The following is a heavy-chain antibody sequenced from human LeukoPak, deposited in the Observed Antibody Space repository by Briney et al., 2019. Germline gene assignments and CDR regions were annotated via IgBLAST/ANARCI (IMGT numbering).Heavy chain of an antibody. CDR2: INHSGST. CDR1: GGSFSGYY. V-gene: IGHV4-34*01. J-gene: IGHJ4*02. Sequence: SETLSLTCAVYGGSFSGYYWSWIRQPPGKGLEWIGEINHSGSTNYNPSLKSRVTISVDTSKNQFSLKLSSVTAADTAVYYCARGGPYSSPVFDYWGQGTLVTVSS. CDR3: ARGGPYSSPVFDY. D-gene: IGHD6-13*01.